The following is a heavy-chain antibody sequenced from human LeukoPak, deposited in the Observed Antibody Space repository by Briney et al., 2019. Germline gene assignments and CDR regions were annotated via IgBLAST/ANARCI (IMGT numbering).Heavy chain of an antibody. Sequence: SETLSLTCTVSGGSISSSSYYWGWIRQPPGKGLEWIGSIYYSGSTYYNPSLKSRVTISVDTSKNQFSLKLSSVTAADTAVYYCARDTTRITIFGVVLAGMDVWGQGTTVTVSS. CDR2: IYYSGST. V-gene: IGHV4-39*02. CDR3: ARDTTRITIFGVVLAGMDV. CDR1: GGSISSSSYY. J-gene: IGHJ6*02. D-gene: IGHD3-3*01.